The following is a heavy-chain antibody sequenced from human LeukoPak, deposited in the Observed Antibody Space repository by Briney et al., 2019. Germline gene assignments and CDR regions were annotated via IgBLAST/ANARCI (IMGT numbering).Heavy chain of an antibody. V-gene: IGHV3-30*18. CDR2: ISNNGHVQ. CDR1: GFTFSDYG. Sequence: GGSLRLSCAASGFTFSDYGMDWVRQAPGKGLEWVTLISNNGHVQYYADSVKGRFTISRDNSKNKLSLQMNSLREEDKAVYYCTKEGGPMAATTERYSFDHWGQGALVTVS. CDR3: TKEGGPMAATTERYSFDH. J-gene: IGHJ4*02. D-gene: IGHD6-25*01.